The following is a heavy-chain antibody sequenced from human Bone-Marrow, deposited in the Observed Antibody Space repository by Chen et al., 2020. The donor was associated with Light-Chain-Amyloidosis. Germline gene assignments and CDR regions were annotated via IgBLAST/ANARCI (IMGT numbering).Heavy chain of an antibody. J-gene: IGHJ4*02. CDR1: GGSISTYY. CDR3: ARDIWYDNSGYQND. D-gene: IGHD3-22*01. Sequence: QVQLQESGPGLVKPSETLSLSCAISGGSISTYYWSWIRQPPGKGLEWIGYISYSGTADYNPSLKRRVSISIDTSTNQFSLTLTSVTAADTALYYCARDIWYDNSGYQNDWGQGILVTVSS. V-gene: IGHV4-59*01. CDR2: ISYSGTA.